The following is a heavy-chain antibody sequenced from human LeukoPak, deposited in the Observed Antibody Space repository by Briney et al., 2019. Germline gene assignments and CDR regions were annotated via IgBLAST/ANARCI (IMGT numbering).Heavy chain of an antibody. CDR2: IYYSGST. V-gene: IGHV4-59*01. J-gene: IGHJ6*02. CDR3: ARDRGYGMDV. Sequence: SETLSLTCTVSGASISSNYRSWIRQPPGKGLEWIGYIYYSGSTNYNPSLKSRVTISVDTSKNQFSLKLSSVTAADTAVYYCARDRGYGMDVWGQGTTVTVSS. CDR1: GASISSNY.